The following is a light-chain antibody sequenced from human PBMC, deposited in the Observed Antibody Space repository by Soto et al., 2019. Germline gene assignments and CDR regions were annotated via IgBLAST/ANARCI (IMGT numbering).Light chain of an antibody. CDR2: KAS. CDR3: QQYNSYWT. Sequence: DIQMTQSPSTLSASVGDSVTITCRASQSLSTWLAWYQQKPGKAPKLLIYKASSLESGVPSRFSGSGSGKEFTLTISSLQPDDFATDYCQQYNSYWTFGQGTKVEIK. CDR1: QSLSTW. J-gene: IGKJ1*01. V-gene: IGKV1-5*03.